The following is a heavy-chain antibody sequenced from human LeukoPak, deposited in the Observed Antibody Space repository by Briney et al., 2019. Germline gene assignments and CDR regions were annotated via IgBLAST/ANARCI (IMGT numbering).Heavy chain of an antibody. CDR3: AKAHCSSTSCSRADN. J-gene: IGHJ4*02. Sequence: PGGSLRLSCAASGFTFNRNAMAWVRQAPGKGLEWVSAIDGSGGTTFYADSVKGRVTISRVQSTNTVYLQMNSLRADDTAVYYCAKAHCSSTSCSRADNWGQGTLVTVSS. V-gene: IGHV3-23*01. CDR2: IDGSGGTT. D-gene: IGHD2-2*01. CDR1: GFTFNRNA.